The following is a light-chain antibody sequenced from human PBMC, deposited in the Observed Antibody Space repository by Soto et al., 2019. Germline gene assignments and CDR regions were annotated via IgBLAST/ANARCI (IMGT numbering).Light chain of an antibody. V-gene: IGKV1-5*03. J-gene: IGKJ1*01. CDR1: QNIDRW. Sequence: DIQMTQSPSTLSASVGDRVTITCRASQNIDRWLAWYQQKPGKAPNLLIYGASNLESGVPSRFSGSGSGTEFTLTISSLQPDDFATYYCQQYKTFGQGTKVEIK. CDR3: QQYKT. CDR2: GAS.